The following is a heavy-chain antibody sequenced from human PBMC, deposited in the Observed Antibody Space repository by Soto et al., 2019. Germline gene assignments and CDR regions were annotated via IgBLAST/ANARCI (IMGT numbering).Heavy chain of an antibody. CDR1: GYTFTSYA. Sequence: QVQLVQSGAEVKKPGASVKVSCKASGYTFTSYAIHWVRQAPGQRLEWMGWINTAKDNTKYSQKFQGRVTITRDTSASIVYMERSSLRSEATAVYYCARGSSWSYFDYWGQGTLVTVSS. CDR2: INTAKDNT. CDR3: ARGSSWSYFDY. J-gene: IGHJ4*02. D-gene: IGHD6-13*01. V-gene: IGHV1-3*04.